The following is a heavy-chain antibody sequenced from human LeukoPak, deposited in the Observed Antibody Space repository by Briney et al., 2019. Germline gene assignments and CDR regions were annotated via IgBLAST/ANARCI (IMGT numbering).Heavy chain of an antibody. Sequence: GGSLRLSCAASGFTVSSNYMSWVRQAPGKGLEWVSSISYTGTYIYYADSVKGRFTISRDNAQNSLYLQMNSLRAEDTAIYYCVRDRGTYRPIDYWGQGTLVTVSS. D-gene: IGHD1-26*01. CDR3: VRDRGTYRPIDY. CDR1: GFTVSSNY. CDR2: ISYTGTYI. J-gene: IGHJ4*02. V-gene: IGHV3-21*04.